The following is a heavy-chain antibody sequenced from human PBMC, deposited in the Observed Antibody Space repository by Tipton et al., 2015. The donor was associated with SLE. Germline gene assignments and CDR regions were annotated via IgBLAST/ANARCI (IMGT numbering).Heavy chain of an antibody. V-gene: IGHV3-33*01. J-gene: IGHJ4*02. D-gene: IGHD3-16*01. CDR1: GFTFSTSA. CDR3: ARGRGGEFLDY. Sequence: LRLSCAASGFTFSTSAMHWVRQAPGKGLEWVAVIWYDGSNKFYADSVKGRFTISRDNSKNTVSLQMNSLRVEDTAVYFCARGRGGEFLDYWGQGTLVTVSS. CDR2: IWYDGSNK.